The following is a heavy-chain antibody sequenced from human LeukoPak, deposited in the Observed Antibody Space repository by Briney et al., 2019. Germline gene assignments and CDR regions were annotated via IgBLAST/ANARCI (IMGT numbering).Heavy chain of an antibody. CDR3: ARGLGYCTSTTCLLPFDY. Sequence: GGSLRLSCAASGFTVSTYYMTWVRQAPGKGLDCVSGIYSGGSTYYADSVKGRFPVSRDNSKNSMYLQMNSLRAEDTAMYYCARGLGYCTSTTCLLPFDYWGQGTLVTVSS. J-gene: IGHJ4*02. V-gene: IGHV3-53*01. D-gene: IGHD2-2*01. CDR1: GFTVSTYY. CDR2: IYSGGST.